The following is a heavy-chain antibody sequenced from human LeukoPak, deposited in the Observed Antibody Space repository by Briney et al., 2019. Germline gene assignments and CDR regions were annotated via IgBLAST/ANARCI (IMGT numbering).Heavy chain of an antibody. CDR3: ANGSPATIFGVVAMGY. CDR2: INTDGSVT. J-gene: IGHJ4*02. V-gene: IGHV3-74*01. D-gene: IGHD3-3*01. CDR1: GFTFGTYW. Sequence: GGSLRLSCAASGFTFGTYWMHWVRQAPGKGLVWVSRINTDGSVTNYAESVKGRFTISRDNSKNTLYLQMNSLRAEDTAVYYCANGSPATIFGVVAMGYWGQGTLVIVSS.